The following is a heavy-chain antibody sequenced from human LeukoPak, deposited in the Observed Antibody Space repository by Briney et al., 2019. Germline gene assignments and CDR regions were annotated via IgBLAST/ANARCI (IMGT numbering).Heavy chain of an antibody. J-gene: IGHJ4*02. CDR1: GFTFSSYA. Sequence: GWSLTLSCPASGFTFSSYAMSWVRQAPGKGLEWVSLISGCGGSTYYTDSVEGRFTISRDNSKNTLFLQMDSLRDEDTAVYYCAKERMTTTCFDYWGQGTLVTVSA. D-gene: IGHD5-24*01. CDR3: AKERMTTTCFDY. CDR2: ISGCGGST. V-gene: IGHV3-23*01.